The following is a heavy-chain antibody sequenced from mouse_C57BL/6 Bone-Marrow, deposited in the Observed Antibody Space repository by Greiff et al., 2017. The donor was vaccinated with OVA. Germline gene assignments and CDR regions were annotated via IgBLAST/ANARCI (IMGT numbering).Heavy chain of an antibody. V-gene: IGHV1-82*01. J-gene: IGHJ3*01. CDR2: IYPGDGDT. CDR3: ARTLCYDYFAWFAY. Sequence: QVQLQQSGPELVQPGASVKISCKASGYAFSSSWMNWVQQRPGKGLEWIGRIYPGDGDTNYNGKFKGKATLTADKSSSTADMQLSSLKTEDSEVYFCARTLCYDYFAWFAYWGQGTLVTVSA. CDR1: GYAFSSSW. D-gene: IGHD2-4*01.